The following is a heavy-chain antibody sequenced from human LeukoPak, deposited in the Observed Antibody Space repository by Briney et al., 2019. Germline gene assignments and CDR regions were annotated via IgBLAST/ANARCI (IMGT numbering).Heavy chain of an antibody. CDR3: ARVLWFGGIYYFDY. V-gene: IGHV3-7*04. CDR2: IKEDGSDK. Sequence: PGGSLRLSCAASGFSFRSFWMSWVRQAPGKGLEWVASIKEDGSDKYYVESVKGRFTISRENARNSLYLQMNSLRAEDTAVYYCARVLWFGGIYYFDYWGQGTLVTVSS. D-gene: IGHD3-10*01. J-gene: IGHJ4*02. CDR1: GFSFRSFW.